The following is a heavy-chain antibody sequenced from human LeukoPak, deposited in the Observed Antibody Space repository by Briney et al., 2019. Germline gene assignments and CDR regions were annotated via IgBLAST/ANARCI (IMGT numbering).Heavy chain of an antibody. J-gene: IGHJ4*02. CDR2: IIPILGIA. CDR1: GGTFSSYA. V-gene: IGHV1-69*04. D-gene: IGHD1-26*01. CDR3: AREVWWSSIDY. Sequence: SVKVSCKASGGTFSSYAISWVRQAPGQGLEWMGRIIPILGIANYAQKFQGRVTITADKSTSTAYMELSSLRSEDTAVYYCAREVWWSSIDYWGQGTPVTVSS.